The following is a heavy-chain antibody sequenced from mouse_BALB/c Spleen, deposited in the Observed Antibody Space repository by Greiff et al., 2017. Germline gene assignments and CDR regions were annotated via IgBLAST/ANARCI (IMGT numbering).Heavy chain of an antibody. CDR1: GYSITSDYA. D-gene: IGHD1-2*01. Sequence: EVKLQESGPGLVKPSQSLSLTCTVTGYSITSDYAWNWIRQFPGNKLEWMGYISYSGSTSYNPSLKSRISITRDTSKNQFFLQLNSVTTEDTATYDCARREYYGYFAYWGQGTLVTVSA. J-gene: IGHJ3*01. V-gene: IGHV3-2*02. CDR2: ISYSGST. CDR3: ARREYYGYFAY.